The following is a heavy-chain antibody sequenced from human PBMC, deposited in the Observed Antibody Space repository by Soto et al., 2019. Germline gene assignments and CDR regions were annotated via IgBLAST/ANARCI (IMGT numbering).Heavy chain of an antibody. V-gene: IGHV4-31*03. CDR3: ASSTPNDFWSGYYLHNFDY. J-gene: IGHJ4*02. CDR1: GGSISSGGYY. Sequence: SETLSLTCTVSGGSISSGGYYWSWIRQHPGKGLEWIGYIYYSGSTYYNPSLKGRVTISVDTSKNQFSLKLSSVTAADTAVYYCASSTPNDFWSGYYLHNFDYWGQGTLVTVSS. D-gene: IGHD3-3*01. CDR2: IYYSGST.